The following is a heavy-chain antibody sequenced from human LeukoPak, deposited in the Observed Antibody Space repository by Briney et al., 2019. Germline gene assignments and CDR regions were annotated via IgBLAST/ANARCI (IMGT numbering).Heavy chain of an antibody. V-gene: IGHV4-59*01. CDR1: GDSISSYY. CDR3: ATGYSSTWYYSDY. D-gene: IGHD6-13*01. CDR2: IYHSGST. Sequence: SETLSLTCTVSGDSISSYYWSWIRQPPGKGLEWIGYIYHSGSTNYNPSLKSRVTISADTSKDQFSLKLASVTAADTAVYYCATGYSSTWYYSDYWGQGTLVTVSS. J-gene: IGHJ4*02.